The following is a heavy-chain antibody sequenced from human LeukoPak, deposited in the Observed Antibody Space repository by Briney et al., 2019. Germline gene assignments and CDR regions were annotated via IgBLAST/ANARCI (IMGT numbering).Heavy chain of an antibody. V-gene: IGHV4-59*01. J-gene: IGHJ6*03. CDR1: GGSISTYY. Sequence: MTSETLSLTCTVSGGSISTYYWSWIRQPPGKGLEWIGYIYYSGSTNYNPSLKSRVTVSVDTSKNQFSLRLSSVTAADTAMYYCASSLDYYYYYMDVWGKGTTVTISS. CDR3: ASSLDYYYYYMDV. CDR2: IYYSGST.